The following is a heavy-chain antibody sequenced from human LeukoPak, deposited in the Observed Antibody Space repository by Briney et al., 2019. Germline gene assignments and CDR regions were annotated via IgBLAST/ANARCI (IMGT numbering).Heavy chain of an antibody. CDR1: GGTFSSYA. V-gene: IGHV1-69*04. Sequence: GSSVKVSCKASGGTFSSYAISWVRQAPGQGLGWMGRIIPILGIANYAQKFQGRVTITADKSTSTAYMELSSLRSEDTAVYYCARVYDPYYYYGMDVWGQGATVTVSS. J-gene: IGHJ6*02. D-gene: IGHD3-3*01. CDR3: ARVYDPYYYYGMDV. CDR2: IIPILGIA.